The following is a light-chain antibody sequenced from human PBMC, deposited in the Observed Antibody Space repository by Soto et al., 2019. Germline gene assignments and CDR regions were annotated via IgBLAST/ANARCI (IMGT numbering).Light chain of an antibody. Sequence: EIVMTQSPATLSVFPGERATHSCRASQSLSSNLAWYQQKPGQAPRLLIYGASTRATDIPARFSGSGSGTEFTLTISSLQSEDFALYYCQQFNDWPLTFGQGTKVEIK. J-gene: IGKJ1*01. CDR3: QQFNDWPLT. CDR1: QSLSSN. CDR2: GAS. V-gene: IGKV3-15*01.